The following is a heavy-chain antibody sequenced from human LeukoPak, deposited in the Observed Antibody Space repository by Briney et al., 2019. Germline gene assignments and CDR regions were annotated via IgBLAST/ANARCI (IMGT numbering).Heavy chain of an antibody. J-gene: IGHJ4*02. CDR1: GFTVSSNY. CDR3: ARHDYGDYGVFGGIDY. CDR2: INHSGST. V-gene: IGHV4-34*01. D-gene: IGHD4-17*01. Sequence: GSLRLSCAASGFTVSSNYMSWVRQPPGKGLEWIGEINHSGSTNYNPSLKSRVTISVDTSKNQFSLKLSSVTAADTAVYYCARHDYGDYGVFGGIDYWGQGTLVTVSS.